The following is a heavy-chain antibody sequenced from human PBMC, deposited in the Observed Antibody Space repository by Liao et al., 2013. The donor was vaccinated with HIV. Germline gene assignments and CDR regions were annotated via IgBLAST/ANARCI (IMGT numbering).Heavy chain of an antibody. CDR3: ARDLIGDFAVYLDL. J-gene: IGHJ2*01. V-gene: IGHV4-4*07. CDR1: SGSISSYY. D-gene: IGHD4-17*01. Sequence: QVQLQESGPGLVKPWETLSLTCTVFSGSISSYYWSWIRQPAGKGLEWIGHISSSGSTNYNPSLRSRVTMSVDTSKNQFSLNLSSVTAADTAVYYCARDLIGDFAVYLDLWAVAPWSLSPQ. CDR2: ISSSGST.